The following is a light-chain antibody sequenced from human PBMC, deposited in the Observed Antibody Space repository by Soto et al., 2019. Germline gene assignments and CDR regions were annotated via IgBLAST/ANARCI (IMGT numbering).Light chain of an antibody. J-gene: IGLJ1*01. CDR3: SSYTSSSAPYV. V-gene: IGLV2-14*01. CDR2: EVS. CDR1: SSDVGGSNY. Sequence: QSALTQPASVSGSPGQSITISCTGTSSDVGGSNYVSWYQHHPGKAPKLMIYEVSDRPSGVSNRFSGSKSGNTASLTISGLQAEDEADYYCSSYTSSSAPYVFGTGTKVTVL.